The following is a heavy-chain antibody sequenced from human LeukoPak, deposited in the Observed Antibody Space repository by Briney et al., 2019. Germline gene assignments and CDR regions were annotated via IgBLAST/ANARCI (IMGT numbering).Heavy chain of an antibody. V-gene: IGHV3-23*01. CDR2: ISGSGGST. D-gene: IGHD3-22*01. CDR1: RFTFSSYA. Sequence: GGSLRLSCAASRFTFSSYAMSWVRQAPGKGLEWVSAISGSGGSTYYADSVKGRFTISRDNSKNTLYLQMNSLRAEDTAVYYCAKSITMIVVVSCFDYWGQGTLVTVSS. J-gene: IGHJ4*02. CDR3: AKSITMIVVVSCFDY.